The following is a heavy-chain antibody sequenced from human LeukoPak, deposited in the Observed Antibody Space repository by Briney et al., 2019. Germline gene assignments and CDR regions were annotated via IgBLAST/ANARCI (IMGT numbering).Heavy chain of an antibody. D-gene: IGHD3-10*01. CDR3: ARRFHSLRGYYYYYYMDV. J-gene: IGHJ6*03. CDR1: GGSISSYY. CDR2: IYYSGST. V-gene: IGHV4-39*07. Sequence: SETLSLTCTVSGGSISSYYWGWIRQPPGKGLEWIGSIYYSGSTYYNPSLKSRVTISVDTSKNQFSLKLSSVTAADTAVYYCARRFHSLRGYYYYYYMDVWGKGTTVTVSS.